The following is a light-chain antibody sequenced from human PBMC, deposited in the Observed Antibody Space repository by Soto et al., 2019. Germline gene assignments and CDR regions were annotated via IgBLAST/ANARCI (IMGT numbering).Light chain of an antibody. CDR2: AAS. V-gene: IGKV1-12*01. J-gene: IGKJ4*01. CDR1: QGISSR. Sequence: DIQMTQSPSSVSASVGDRVTITCRASQGISSRLAWYQQKPGKAPNLLIYAASSLQSGVPSRFSGSGSETDCTLTIGSLQPEDVATYYCQQSNSFPRTCGGGTKVEIK. CDR3: QQSNSFPRT.